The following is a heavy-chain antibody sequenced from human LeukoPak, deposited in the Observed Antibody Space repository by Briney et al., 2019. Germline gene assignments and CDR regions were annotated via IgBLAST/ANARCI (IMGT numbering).Heavy chain of an antibody. D-gene: IGHD3-10*01. CDR3: SKRGGRGGSGVDFDY. Sequence: TGGSLRLSCAASGFTFSFYEMNWVRQAPGKGLEWVSYISSSGSTIYYADSVKGRFTISRDNAKNLLYLQMNSMRGEDTAVYYCSKRGGRGGSGVDFDYWGQGTLVTVSS. J-gene: IGHJ4*02. V-gene: IGHV3-48*03. CDR1: GFTFSFYE. CDR2: ISSSGSTI.